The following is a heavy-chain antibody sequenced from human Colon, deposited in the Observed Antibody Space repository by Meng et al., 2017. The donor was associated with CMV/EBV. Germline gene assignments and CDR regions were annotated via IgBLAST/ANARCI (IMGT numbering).Heavy chain of an antibody. J-gene: IGHJ4*02. CDR1: GFTFSSYW. V-gene: IGHV3-7*01. CDR2: IKQDGSEI. D-gene: IGHD7-27*01. CDR3: ARDIGWGHSDY. Sequence: GGSLRLSCAASGFTFSSYWMSWVRQAPGKGLEWVGNIKQDGSEIHYVDSVKGRFTISKDNAKNSLYLQMNSLRAEDTAVYFCARDIGWGHSDYWGQGTLVTVSS.